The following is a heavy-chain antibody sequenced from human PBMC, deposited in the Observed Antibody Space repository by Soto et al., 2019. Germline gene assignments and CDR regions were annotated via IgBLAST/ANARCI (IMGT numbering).Heavy chain of an antibody. CDR3: ARTYFYLWSGYYNPQDFVY. D-gene: IGHD3-3*01. CDR1: GYTFTSYG. Sequence: QVQLVQAGAEVKKPGAAVKVSCKASGYTFTSYGISWVRQAPGQGLEWMGWISAYNGNTKYAQKLQGRVTMTTDTSTSTAYMELRSLKSDDTAVYYCARTYFYLWSGYYNPQDFVYWGQGTLVTVSS. CDR2: ISAYNGNT. V-gene: IGHV1-18*01. J-gene: IGHJ4*02.